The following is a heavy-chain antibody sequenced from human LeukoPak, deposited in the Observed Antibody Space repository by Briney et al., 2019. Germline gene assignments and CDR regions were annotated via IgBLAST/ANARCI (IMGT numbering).Heavy chain of an antibody. D-gene: IGHD1/OR15-1a*01. J-gene: IGHJ4*02. CDR3: ARGVGTSGDY. Sequence: NASGTLSLTCAVSGGSVSRSNWWNWVRQPPGKGLEWIGEIHHSGSTNYNPSLKSRVTMSVDKSKNQFSLKLSSVTAADTAVYYCARGVGTSGDYWGQGTLVTVSS. CDR1: GGSVSRSNW. CDR2: IHHSGST. V-gene: IGHV4-4*02.